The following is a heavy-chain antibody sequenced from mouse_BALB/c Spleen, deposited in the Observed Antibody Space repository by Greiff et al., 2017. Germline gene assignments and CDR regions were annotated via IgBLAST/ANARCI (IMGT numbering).Heavy chain of an antibody. Sequence: EVKVEESGPGLVKPSQSLSLTCSVTGYSITSGYYWNWIRQFPGNKLEWMGYISYDGSNNYNPSLKNRISITRDTSKNQFFLKLNSVTTEDTATYYCARCTYDYDRYYFDYWGQGTTLTVSS. J-gene: IGHJ2*01. CDR1: GYSITSGYY. V-gene: IGHV3-6*02. D-gene: IGHD2-4*01. CDR2: ISYDGSN. CDR3: ARCTYDYDRYYFDY.